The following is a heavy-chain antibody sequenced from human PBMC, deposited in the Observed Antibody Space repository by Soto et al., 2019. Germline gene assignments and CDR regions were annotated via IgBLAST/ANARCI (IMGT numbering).Heavy chain of an antibody. J-gene: IGHJ4*02. CDR2: IESDGSTT. CDR3: ARGPTGWYGYDY. V-gene: IGHV3-74*01. D-gene: IGHD6-19*01. CDR1: GFTFSSSW. Sequence: EVQLVESGGGLVQPGGSLRLSCAASGFTFSSSWMHWVRQPPGKGLVWVSRIESDGSTTNYADSVKGRFTISRDNAKNTLYLQMNNLRAEDTGVYYCARGPTGWYGYDYWGQGTLVTVSS.